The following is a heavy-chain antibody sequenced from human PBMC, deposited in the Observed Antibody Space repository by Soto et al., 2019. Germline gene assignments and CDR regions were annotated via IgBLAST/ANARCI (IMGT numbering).Heavy chain of an antibody. V-gene: IGHV4-39*01. J-gene: IGHJ4*02. D-gene: IGHD3-22*01. CDR1: GGSIGSRSYF. Sequence: SETLSLTCSVSGGSIGSRSYFWAWFRQPPGKGLDCIGSMYFGGSAYYKPSLKSRVTMSVDTSKNQVSLKLTSVTAADTAVYYCARGQYFDSKEDFDYWGPGTLVTVSS. CDR2: MYFGGSA. CDR3: ARGQYFDSKEDFDY.